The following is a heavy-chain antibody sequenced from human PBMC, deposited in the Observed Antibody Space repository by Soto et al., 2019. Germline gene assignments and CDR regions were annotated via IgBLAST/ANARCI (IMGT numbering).Heavy chain of an antibody. CDR1: GYSFTTYG. CDR3: AKNGHPPYYYYGMDV. D-gene: IGHD2-8*01. J-gene: IGHJ6*02. Sequence: QGLLVQSGAEVKQPGASVKVSCKASGYSFTTYGISWVRQAPGQGLEWMGWISGYNGDTNNAQKLQDRVTMTIDRSTTTDFLELRSLTSDDTAVYYCAKNGHPPYYYYGMDVWGQGTTVTVSS. V-gene: IGHV1-18*01. CDR2: ISGYNGDT.